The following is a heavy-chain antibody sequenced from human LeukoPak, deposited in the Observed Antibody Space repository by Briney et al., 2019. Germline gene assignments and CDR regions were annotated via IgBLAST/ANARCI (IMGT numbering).Heavy chain of an antibody. CDR1: GYTLTELS. V-gene: IGHV3-33*01. J-gene: IGHJ4*02. CDR2: IWYDGSNK. D-gene: IGHD3-16*01. Sequence: SCKVSGYTLTELSMHWVRQAPGKGLEWVAVIWYDGSNKYYADSVKGRFTISRDNSKNTLYLQMNSLRVEDTAVYYCARGGVGHFDYWGQGTLVTVSS. CDR3: ARGGVGHFDY.